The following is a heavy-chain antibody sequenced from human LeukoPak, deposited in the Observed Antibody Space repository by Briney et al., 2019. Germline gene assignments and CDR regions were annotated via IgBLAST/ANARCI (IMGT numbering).Heavy chain of an antibody. CDR3: AGGPRESYYNWFDP. CDR2: INHSGSA. D-gene: IGHD3-10*01. CDR1: GGSFSGYL. J-gene: IGHJ5*02. Sequence: PSETLSHTCGVYGGSFSGYLLNWIRQPPAKDLEWLGEINHSGSANCPPSLKSRVTISVDTSKNQGSLSLSSVTAADTAVYYCAGGPRESYYNWFDPWGQGTLVTVSS. V-gene: IGHV4-34*01.